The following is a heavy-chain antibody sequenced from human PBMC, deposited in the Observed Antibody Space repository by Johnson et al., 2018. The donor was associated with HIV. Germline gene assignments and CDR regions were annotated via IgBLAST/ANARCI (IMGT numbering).Heavy chain of an antibody. J-gene: IGHJ3*02. D-gene: IGHD6-6*01. CDR1: GFNVSSNY. Sequence: QVQLVESGGGLVQPGGSLRLSCAASGFNVSSNYMSWVRQAPGKGLEWVAVISYDGSNKYYADSVKGRFTISRDNSKNTLYLQMNSLRAEDTAVYYCAKDGSSYAFDILGQGTVVTVSS. V-gene: IGHV3-30*18. CDR2: ISYDGSNK. CDR3: AKDGSSYAFDI.